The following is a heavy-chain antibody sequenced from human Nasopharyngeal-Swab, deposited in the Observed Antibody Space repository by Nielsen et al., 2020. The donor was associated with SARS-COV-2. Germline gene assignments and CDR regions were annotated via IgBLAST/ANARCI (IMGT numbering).Heavy chain of an antibody. CDR1: GFTFSSYS. V-gene: IGHV3-21*06. CDR3: ASYSRGGSSDWPLDF. J-gene: IGHJ4*02. Sequence: GESLKISCAASGFTFSSYSMNWVRQAPGKGLEWVSSISSSSSYIYYADSVKGRFNISRDNAKDSVYLQMNNLRGEDTALYYCASYSRGGSSDWPLDFRGQGTLVTVSS. D-gene: IGHD2-2*01. CDR2: ISSSSSYI.